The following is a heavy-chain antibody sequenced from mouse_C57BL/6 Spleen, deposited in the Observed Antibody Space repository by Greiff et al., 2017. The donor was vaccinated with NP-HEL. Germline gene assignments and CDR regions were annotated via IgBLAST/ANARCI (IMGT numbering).Heavy chain of an antibody. Sequence: DVKLVESGGDLVKPGGSLKLSCAASGFTFSSYGMSWVRQTPDKRLEWVATISSGGSYTYYPDSVKGRFTISRDNAKNTLYLQMSSLKSEDTAMYFCASLDSSGYWGQGTTLTVSS. D-gene: IGHD3-2*01. CDR2: ISSGGSYT. CDR3: ASLDSSGY. CDR1: GFTFSSYG. V-gene: IGHV5-6*02. J-gene: IGHJ2*01.